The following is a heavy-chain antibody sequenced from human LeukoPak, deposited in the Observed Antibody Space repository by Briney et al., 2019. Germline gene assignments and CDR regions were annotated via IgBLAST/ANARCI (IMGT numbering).Heavy chain of an antibody. V-gene: IGHV4-61*01. CDR1: GGSISSSSYY. D-gene: IGHD3-16*01. J-gene: IGHJ4*02. Sequence: PSETLSLTCTVSGGSISSSSYYWSWIRQPPGKGLEWIGYIYHTGHTEYNPSLKSRVSISLDTSKSQFSLKLSSVTAADTAVYYCARHRFGHLFDTWGQGTLVTVSS. CDR3: ARHRFGHLFDT. CDR2: IYHTGHT.